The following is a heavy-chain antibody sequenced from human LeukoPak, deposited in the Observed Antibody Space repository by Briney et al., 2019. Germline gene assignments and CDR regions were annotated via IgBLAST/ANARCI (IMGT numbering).Heavy chain of an antibody. Sequence: TGGSLRLSCAASGFTFTNYWMTWVRQAPGKGLEWVANIKQDGSVKYYVDSVKGRFTISRDNAKNSLYLQMSSLRAEDTAVYNCARIGYSSSSLDFWGRGTLVTVSS. V-gene: IGHV3-7*03. CDR2: IKQDGSVK. D-gene: IGHD6-6*01. CDR3: ARIGYSSSSLDF. J-gene: IGHJ4*02. CDR1: GFTFTNYW.